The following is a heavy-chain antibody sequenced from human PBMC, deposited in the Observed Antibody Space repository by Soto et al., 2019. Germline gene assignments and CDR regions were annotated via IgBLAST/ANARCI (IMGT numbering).Heavy chain of an antibody. Sequence: PSETLSLTCSVSGGSLRQYGHFWTWIRQRPGSGLEWIGYTYHTGVTYYSPSLQSRISISVDTSKNQFSLTLNSVTAADTAVYYCARDSTRRGACDIWGQGTTVTVSS. J-gene: IGHJ3*02. D-gene: IGHD1-1*01. CDR2: TYHTGVT. V-gene: IGHV4-31*03. CDR3: ARDSTRRGACDI. CDR1: GGSLRQYGHF.